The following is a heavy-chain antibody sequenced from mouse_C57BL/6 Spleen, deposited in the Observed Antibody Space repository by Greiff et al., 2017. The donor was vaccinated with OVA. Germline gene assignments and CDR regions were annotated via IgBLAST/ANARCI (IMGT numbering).Heavy chain of an antibody. D-gene: IGHD1-1*01. CDR1: GFTFSSYA. CDR3: AREATVVAPNAMDY. V-gene: IGHV5-4*01. Sequence: EVKLMESGGGLVKPGGSLKLSCAASGFTFSSYAMSWVRQTPEKRLEWVATISDGGSYTYYPDNVKGRFTISRDNAKNNLYLQMSHLKSEDTAMYYCAREATVVAPNAMDYWGQGTSVTVSS. CDR2: ISDGGSYT. J-gene: IGHJ4*01.